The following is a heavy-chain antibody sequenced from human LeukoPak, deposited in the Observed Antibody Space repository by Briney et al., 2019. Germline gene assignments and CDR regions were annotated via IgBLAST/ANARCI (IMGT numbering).Heavy chain of an antibody. CDR1: GFTFSNYA. J-gene: IGHJ4*02. D-gene: IGHD3-9*01. Sequence: SGGSLRLSCAASGFTFSNYAMSWARQAPGKGLEWVSAITGGGSGIYYADSMKSRFTIPRDNSKNTLYLQINSLRAEDTAVYYCAKWGDYDVLTGYYVSDYWGQGTLVTVSS. CDR3: AKWGDYDVLTGYYVSDY. CDR2: ITGGGSGI. V-gene: IGHV3-23*01.